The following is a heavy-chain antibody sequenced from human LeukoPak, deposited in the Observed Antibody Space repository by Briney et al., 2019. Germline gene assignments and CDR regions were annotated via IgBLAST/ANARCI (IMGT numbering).Heavy chain of an antibody. CDR3: ARTVSGGNWFDP. CDR2: ISSSSSYI. J-gene: IGHJ5*02. Sequence: GGSLRLSCAASGFTFSSYSMNWVRQAPGKGLEWVSSISSSSSYIYYADSVKGRFTISRDNAKNSLYLQMNSLRAEDTVVYYCARTVSGGNWFDPWGQGTLVTVSS. D-gene: IGHD2-15*01. V-gene: IGHV3-21*01. CDR1: GFTFSSYS.